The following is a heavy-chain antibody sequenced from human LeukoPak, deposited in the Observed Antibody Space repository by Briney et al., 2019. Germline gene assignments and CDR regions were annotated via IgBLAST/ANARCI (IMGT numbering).Heavy chain of an antibody. V-gene: IGHV3-30*02. CDR2: IRSDGSSN. D-gene: IGHD3/OR15-3a*01. CDR1: GFTFSSHG. Sequence: PGGSLRLSCAASGFTFSSHGMHWVRQAPGKGLEWVTFIRSDGSSNYYGDSVKGRFTLSRDNFKNTLSLQMNSLRAEDTAVYYCVRDRDWGSDYWGQGTLVTVSS. J-gene: IGHJ4*02. CDR3: VRDRDWGSDY.